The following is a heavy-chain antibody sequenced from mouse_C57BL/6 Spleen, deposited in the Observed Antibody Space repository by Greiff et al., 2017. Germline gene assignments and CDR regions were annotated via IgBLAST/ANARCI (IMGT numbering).Heavy chain of an antibody. CDR1: GYTFTSYW. Sequence: QVQLQQPGAELVRPGSSVKLSCKASGYTFTSYWMHWVKQRPIQGLEWIGNIDPSDSETHYNQKFKDKATLTVDKSSSTAYMQLSSLTSEDSAVYYCARLELTGTGFAYWGQGTLVTVSA. CDR2: IDPSDSET. D-gene: IGHD4-1*01. J-gene: IGHJ3*01. V-gene: IGHV1-52*01. CDR3: ARLELTGTGFAY.